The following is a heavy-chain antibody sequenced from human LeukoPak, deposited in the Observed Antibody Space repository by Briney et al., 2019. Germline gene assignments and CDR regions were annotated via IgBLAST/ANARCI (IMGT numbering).Heavy chain of an antibody. CDR2: IRGSGTNT. Sequence: GGSLRLSCAASGFSSSSYAMSWVRQAPGKGLEWVSTIRGSGTNTDYADSVKGRFTIARDNSKNTLYLQMNSLRAGDTAVYYCAKGSGIAVAGNFDYWGQGTLVTVSS. V-gene: IGHV3-23*01. CDR3: AKGSGIAVAGNFDY. D-gene: IGHD6-19*01. J-gene: IGHJ4*02. CDR1: GFSSSSYA.